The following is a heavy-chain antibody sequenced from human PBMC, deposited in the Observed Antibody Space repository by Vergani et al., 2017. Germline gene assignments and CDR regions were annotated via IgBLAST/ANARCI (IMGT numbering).Heavy chain of an antibody. CDR3: ARDRFSRGHIVVVISWYFDL. D-gene: IGHD2-21*01. V-gene: IGHV3-48*03. J-gene: IGHJ2*01. CDR2: ISSSGSTI. Sequence: EVQLVESGGGLVQPGGSLRLSCAASGFTFSSYEMNWVRQAPGKGLEWVSYISSSGSTIYYADSVKGRFTISRDNAKNSLYLQMNSLRAEDTAVYYCARDRFSRGHIVVVISWYFDLWGRGTLVTVSS. CDR1: GFTFSSYE.